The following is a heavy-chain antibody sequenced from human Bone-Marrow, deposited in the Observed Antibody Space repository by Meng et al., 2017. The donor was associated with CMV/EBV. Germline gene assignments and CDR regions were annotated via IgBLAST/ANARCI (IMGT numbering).Heavy chain of an antibody. CDR2: IKQDGTEK. CDR3: ARDPVVSGDYYFDY. J-gene: IGHJ4*03. D-gene: IGHD2-15*01. V-gene: IGHV3-7*01. CDR1: GFTFSSYW. Sequence: GGSLRLSCAASGFTFSSYWMSWVRQAPGKGLEWVANIKQDGTEKYYVDSVKGRFTVYRDNTKNSLYLQMNSLRAEDTAVYYCARDPVVSGDYYFDYWGQGTMVTVSS.